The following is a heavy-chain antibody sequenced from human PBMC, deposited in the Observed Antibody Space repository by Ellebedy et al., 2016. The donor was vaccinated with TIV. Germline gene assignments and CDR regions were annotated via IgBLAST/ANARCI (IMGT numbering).Heavy chain of an antibody. V-gene: IGHV1-2*02. CDR3: ARDGRDYYDRSGHDY. D-gene: IGHD3-22*01. Sequence: AASVKVSCKASGYTLTDYYMHWVRQAPGQGLEWMGWINPHSGGTNYAQKFQGRVTMTRDTSINQAYMELSGLGSDDTALYFCARDGRDYYDRSGHDYWGQGTLVTVSS. J-gene: IGHJ4*02. CDR1: GYTLTDYY. CDR2: INPHSGGT.